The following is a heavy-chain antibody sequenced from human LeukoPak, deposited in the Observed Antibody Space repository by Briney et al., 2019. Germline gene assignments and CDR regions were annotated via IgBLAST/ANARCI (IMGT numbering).Heavy chain of an antibody. D-gene: IGHD1-1*01. J-gene: IGHJ6*03. CDR2: IKQDGSEK. CDR3: ARDPNWNREKDMDV. Sequence: GGSLRLSCAASGFTFSSYWMRWVRQAPGKGLEWVANIKQDGSEKYYVDSVKGRFTISRDNAKNSLYLQMNSLRAEDTAVYYCARDPNWNREKDMDVWGKGTTVTVSS. CDR1: GFTFSSYW. V-gene: IGHV3-7*01.